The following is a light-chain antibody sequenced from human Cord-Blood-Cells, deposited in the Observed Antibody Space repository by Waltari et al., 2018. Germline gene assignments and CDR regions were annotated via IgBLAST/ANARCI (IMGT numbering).Light chain of an antibody. Sequence: DIVMTQSPLSLPVTPGEPAPIPCRSSPSLLHSNGYNYLDWYLQKPGQSPQLLIYLGSNRASGVPDRFSGSGSGTDFTLKISRVEAEDVGVYYCMQALQTPLTFGGGTKVEIK. J-gene: IGKJ4*01. CDR3: MQALQTPLT. CDR1: PSLLHSNGYNY. CDR2: LGS. V-gene: IGKV2-28*01.